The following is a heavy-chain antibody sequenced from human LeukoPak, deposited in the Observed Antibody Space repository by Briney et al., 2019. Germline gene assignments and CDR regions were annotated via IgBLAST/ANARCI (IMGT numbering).Heavy chain of an antibody. CDR2: ISSSSSSYI. D-gene: IGHD3-22*01. J-gene: IGHJ4*02. CDR1: GFTFSSYS. Sequence: GGSLRLSCAASGFTFSSYSMNWVRQAPGKGLEWASSISSSSSSYIYYADSVKGRFTISRDNAKNSLYLQMNSLRAEDTAVYYCAKDPDSSGYYCPDYWGQGTLVTVSS. V-gene: IGHV3-21*01. CDR3: AKDPDSSGYYCPDY.